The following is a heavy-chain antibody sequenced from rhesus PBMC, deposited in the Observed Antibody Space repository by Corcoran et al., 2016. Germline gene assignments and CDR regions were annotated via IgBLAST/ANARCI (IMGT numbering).Heavy chain of an antibody. V-gene: IGHV4-169*02. CDR3: VRDYNNGGNSLDV. Sequence: QLQLQESGPGLVKPSETLSVTCAVSGDSISSSYWSWIRQAPGKGLEWIGYIHGSGSSTNSNPSLKSRVTLSVDTSKNQFSLKLSSVTAADTAVYYCVRDYNNGGNSLDVWGRGVLVTVSS. CDR1: GDSISSSY. J-gene: IGHJ5-2*02. CDR2: IHGSGSST. D-gene: IGHD4-11*01.